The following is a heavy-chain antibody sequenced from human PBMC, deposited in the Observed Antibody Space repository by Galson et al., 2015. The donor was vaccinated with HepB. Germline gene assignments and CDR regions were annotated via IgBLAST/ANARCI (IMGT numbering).Heavy chain of an antibody. J-gene: IGHJ3*02. CDR3: ARVPNDYGDSDAFDI. D-gene: IGHD4-17*01. Sequence: SLRLSCAASGFTFSSYWMHWVRQAPGEGLVWVSRINSDGSSIRYADSVKGRFTISRDNAKNTLYLQMNSLRAEDTAVYYCARVPNDYGDSDAFDIWGQGTMVTVSS. CDR2: INSDGSSI. V-gene: IGHV3-74*01. CDR1: GFTFSSYW.